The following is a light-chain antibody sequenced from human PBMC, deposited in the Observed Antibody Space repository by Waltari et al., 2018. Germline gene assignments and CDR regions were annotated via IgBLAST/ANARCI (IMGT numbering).Light chain of an antibody. Sequence: SDELTQPPSLSVSPGQTASIPCSGDKLETKYVCWYQQRPGHSPLLVIYQDSRRPSGIPERFSGSNSGNTATLTVSGTQAMDEADYYCQACDSASAVVLGGGTKLIVL. CDR3: QACDSASAVV. CDR1: KLETKY. V-gene: IGLV3-1*01. J-gene: IGLJ2*01. CDR2: QDS.